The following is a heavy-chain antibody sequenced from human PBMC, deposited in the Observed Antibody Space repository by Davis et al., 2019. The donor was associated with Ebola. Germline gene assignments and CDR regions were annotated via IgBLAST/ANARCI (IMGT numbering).Heavy chain of an antibody. CDR2: ISGSGKTT. V-gene: IGHV3-23*01. Sequence: GESLKISCTTSGFTFGDYAMTWVRQAPGKGLEWVACISGSGKTTYYADSVEGRFNISRDNSKNTLSLQMNSVRGEDTAVYYCAKDKGFWVPPDWFGPWGQGVQVTVSS. D-gene: IGHD3-16*01. J-gene: IGHJ5*02. CDR1: GFTFGDYA. CDR3: AKDKGFWVPPDWFGP.